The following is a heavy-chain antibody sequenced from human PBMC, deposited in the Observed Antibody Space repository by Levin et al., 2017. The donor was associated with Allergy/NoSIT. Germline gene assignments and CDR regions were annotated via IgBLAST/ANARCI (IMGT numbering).Heavy chain of an antibody. CDR2: INHSGST. D-gene: IGHD6-19*01. V-gene: IGHV4-34*01. J-gene: IGHJ4*02. CDR3: SSGWIFDY. CDR1: GGSFSGYY. Sequence: SQTLSLTCAVYGGSFSGYYWSWIRQPPGKGLEWIGEINHSGSTNYNPSLKSRVTISVDTSKNQFSLKLSSVTAADTAVYQLSSGWIFDYWGQGTLVTVSS.